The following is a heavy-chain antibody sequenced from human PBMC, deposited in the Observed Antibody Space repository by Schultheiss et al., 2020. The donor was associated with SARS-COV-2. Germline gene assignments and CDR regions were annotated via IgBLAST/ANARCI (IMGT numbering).Heavy chain of an antibody. Sequence: SETLSLTCAVYGASFSSYYWSWIRQPPGKGLEWIGEINHSGSTNYNPSLKSRVTISVDTSKNQFSLKLSSVTAADTAVYYCAGGGRGWVKDAFDIWGQGTMVTVSS. D-gene: IGHD6-19*01. CDR2: INHSGST. CDR1: GASFSSYY. V-gene: IGHV4-34*01. J-gene: IGHJ3*02. CDR3: AGGGRGWVKDAFDI.